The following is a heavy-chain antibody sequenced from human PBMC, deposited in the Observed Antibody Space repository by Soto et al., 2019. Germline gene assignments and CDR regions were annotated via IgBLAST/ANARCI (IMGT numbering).Heavy chain of an antibody. CDR1: GGTFSSYA. V-gene: IGHV1-69*12. D-gene: IGHD3-22*01. Sequence: QVQLVQSGAEVKKPGSSVKVSCKASGGTFSSYAISWVRQAPGQGLEWMGGIIPIFGTAHYAQKFQGRVTITADESTGTAYMELGSLSSEDTAVYYCASCIVGWIGYYDSSGYYSNFDLWGRRTLVTVSS. CDR3: ASCIVGWIGYYDSSGYYSNFDL. J-gene: IGHJ2*01. CDR2: IIPIFGTA.